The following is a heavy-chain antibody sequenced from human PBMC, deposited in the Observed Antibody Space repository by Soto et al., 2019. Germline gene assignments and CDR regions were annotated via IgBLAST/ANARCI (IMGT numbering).Heavy chain of an antibody. V-gene: IGHV1-69*04. J-gene: IGHJ1*01. Sequence: QLQLVQSGTELKKPGSSVKVSCKASGGSFSTYSITWVRQAPGQGPEWMGRIIPKLDITAYAQKFQGRLTIPAHKPTSTAHMELIRLTSEDTAVDYCAQDVGDLGQGTLVTVSS. CDR3: AQDVGD. CDR2: IIPKLDIT. D-gene: IGHD3-16*01. CDR1: GGSFSTYS.